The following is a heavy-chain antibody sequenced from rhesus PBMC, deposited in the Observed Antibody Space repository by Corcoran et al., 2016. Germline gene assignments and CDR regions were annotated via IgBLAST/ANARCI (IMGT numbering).Heavy chain of an antibody. CDR2: IYGSGGST. CDR3: ARRAIAAADFDY. J-gene: IGHJ4*01. V-gene: IGHV4-93*02. CDR1: GGSISRSNW. D-gene: IGHD6-25*01. Sequence: QVQLQESGPAVVKPSETLSLTCAVSGGSISRSNWWSWIRQSPGKGLEWIGGIYGSGGSTEYNPSLKSRVTSSIDTSKNQFSLKLSSVTAADTAVYYCARRAIAAADFDYWGQGVLVTVSS.